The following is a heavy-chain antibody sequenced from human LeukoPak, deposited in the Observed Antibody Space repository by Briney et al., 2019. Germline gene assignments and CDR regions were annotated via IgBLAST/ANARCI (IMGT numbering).Heavy chain of an antibody. CDR2: IPYRAGKS. Sequence: GGSLRLSCSTSGFTFKNFAPSWVRQAPGKGLEWVATIPYRAGKSYYADSVQGRFSISRDDSAKTVYLHLNSLRAGDTAIYYCAKVYCSSPRCFLPFDYWGQGTLVTVSS. CDR1: GFTFKNFA. CDR3: AKVYCSSPRCFLPFDY. V-gene: IGHV3-23*01. D-gene: IGHD2-2*01. J-gene: IGHJ4*02.